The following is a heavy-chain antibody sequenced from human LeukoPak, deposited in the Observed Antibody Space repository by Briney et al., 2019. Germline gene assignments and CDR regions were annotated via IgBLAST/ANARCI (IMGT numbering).Heavy chain of an antibody. J-gene: IGHJ2*01. CDR3: AREDPGWYVDL. CDR1: GGSISSGGYY. CDR2: IYYSGST. Sequence: SETLSLTCTVSGGSISSGGYYWIRIRQRTGKGLEWVSYIYYSGSTYYNPPLTSRVTISVDTSKQQFSLKRNSVTAADTAVYYCAREDPGWYVDLLGPGTLVTVSS. V-gene: IGHV4-31*03.